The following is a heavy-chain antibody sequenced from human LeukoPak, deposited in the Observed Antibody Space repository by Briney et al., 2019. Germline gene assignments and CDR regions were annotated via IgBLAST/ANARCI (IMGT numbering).Heavy chain of an antibody. CDR1: GFTFSNYW. V-gene: IGHV3-74*01. Sequence: GGSLRLSCAASGFTFSNYWMHWFRQAPGKGLVWVSRIKTDGSDTGYAYSVKGRFTISRDNAKNTLYLQMNSLRAEDTAVYYCSKPIGDNGDHWGQGTLVTVSS. D-gene: IGHD4-17*01. CDR2: IKTDGSDT. J-gene: IGHJ4*02. CDR3: SKPIGDNGDH.